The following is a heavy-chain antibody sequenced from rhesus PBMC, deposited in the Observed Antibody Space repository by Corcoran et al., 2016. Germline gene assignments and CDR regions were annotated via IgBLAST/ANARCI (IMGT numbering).Heavy chain of an antibody. V-gene: IGHV4-160*01. J-gene: IGHJ4*01. Sequence: QVQLQESGPGLVKPSETLSLTCAVSGGSISSNYWSWIRQPPGKGLEWIGYIYGSSGSTHYNPSLKSRVTSSTDTSKNQFSLKLSSVTAADTAVYYCARNIAAGPLGYWGQGVLVTVSS. D-gene: IGHD6-13*01. CDR1: GGSISSNY. CDR3: ARNIAAGPLGY. CDR2: IYGSSGST.